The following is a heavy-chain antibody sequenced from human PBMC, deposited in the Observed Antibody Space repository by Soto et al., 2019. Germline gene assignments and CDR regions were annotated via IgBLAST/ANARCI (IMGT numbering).Heavy chain of an antibody. CDR3: ASFTLTGNWFAP. CDR2: IYSVGNT. Sequence: PGGSLRLSCVASGITVSNSYMSWVRQAPGKGLEWVSIIYSVGNTYYADSVKGRFTISRDNSKNTVYLQMNSLRAEDTAVYYCASFTLTGNWFAPWGQGTMVTVYS. D-gene: IGHD7-27*01. J-gene: IGHJ5*02. V-gene: IGHV3-53*01. CDR1: GITVSNSY.